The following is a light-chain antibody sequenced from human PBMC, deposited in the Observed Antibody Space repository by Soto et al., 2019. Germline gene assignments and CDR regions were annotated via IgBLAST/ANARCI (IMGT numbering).Light chain of an antibody. CDR2: EVS. Sequence: QSALTQPASVSGSPGQSITISCTGTSRDVGSYNYVSWYQQHPGKAPKLMIYEVSGRPSGVSNRFSGSKSGNTASLTISGLQAEDEADYYCSSYTVSSTNDVFGTGTKLTVL. CDR1: SRDVGSYNY. V-gene: IGLV2-14*01. CDR3: SSYTVSSTNDV. J-gene: IGLJ1*01.